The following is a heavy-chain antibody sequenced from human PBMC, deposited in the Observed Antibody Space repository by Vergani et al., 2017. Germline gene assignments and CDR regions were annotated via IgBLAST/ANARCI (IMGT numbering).Heavy chain of an antibody. V-gene: IGHV3-53*02. CDR1: GFTVSSNY. Sequence: EVQLVETGGGLIQPGGSLRLSCAASGFTVSSNYMSWVRQAPGKGLEWVSVIYSGGSTYYADSVKGRFTISRDNYKNTLYLQMNSMRAEDTAVYYCARGGGPTGDSVYYYYMDVWGKGTTVTVSS. CDR2: IYSGGST. D-gene: IGHD7-27*01. J-gene: IGHJ6*03. CDR3: ARGGGPTGDSVYYYYMDV.